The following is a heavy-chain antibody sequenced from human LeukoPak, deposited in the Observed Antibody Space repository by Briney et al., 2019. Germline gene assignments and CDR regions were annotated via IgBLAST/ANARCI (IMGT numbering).Heavy chain of an antibody. CDR1: RFSFSNFV. J-gene: IGHJ4*02. Sequence: GGSLRLSCAASRFSFSNFVMHWVRQAPGKGLEWVAVVSSDGANKYYADSVKGRFTISRDNSKNTLYIEMNSLRPEDTAVYYCARDRPGISVAGAFDYWGQGTLVTVSP. CDR2: VSSDGANK. D-gene: IGHD6-19*01. CDR3: ARDRPGISVAGAFDY. V-gene: IGHV3-30*04.